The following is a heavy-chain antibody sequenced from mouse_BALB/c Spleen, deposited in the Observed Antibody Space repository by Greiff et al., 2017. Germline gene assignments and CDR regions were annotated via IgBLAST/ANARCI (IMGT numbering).Heavy chain of an antibody. Sequence: QVQLQQSGPELVKPGASVKISCKASGYAFSSSWMNWVKQRPGQGLEWIGRIYPGDGDTNYNGKFKGKATLTADKSSSTAYMQLSSLTSVDSAVYFCARLGLPYYFDYWGQGTTLTVSS. J-gene: IGHJ2*01. D-gene: IGHD2-2*01. CDR3: ARLGLPYYFDY. CDR1: GYAFSSSW. CDR2: IYPGDGDT. V-gene: IGHV1-82*01.